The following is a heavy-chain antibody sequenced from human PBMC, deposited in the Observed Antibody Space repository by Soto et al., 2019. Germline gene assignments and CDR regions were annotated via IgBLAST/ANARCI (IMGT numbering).Heavy chain of an antibody. CDR2: IYHSGST. Sequence: QVQLQESGPGLVKPSDTLSLTCTVSGGSVSSGSYHWGWIRQPPGKGLEWIGYIYHSGSTNYNPSLKSRVTISVDTSKNQFSLSLTSVTAADTAVYYCARLSAAWFDPWGQGTLVTVAS. CDR3: ARLSAAWFDP. D-gene: IGHD6-19*01. V-gene: IGHV4-61*01. CDR1: GGSVSSGSYH. J-gene: IGHJ5*02.